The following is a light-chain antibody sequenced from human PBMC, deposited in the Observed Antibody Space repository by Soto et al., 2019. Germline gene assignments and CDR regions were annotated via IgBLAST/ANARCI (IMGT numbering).Light chain of an antibody. V-gene: IGLV1-44*01. Sequence: QSVLTQPPSASGTPGQRVIISCSGSSSNMGTNTVNWYQQLPRAAPKLLIYSDNQRPSGVPDRFSGSKSGTSASLAITGLQSEDEADYYCAAWDGSLNHILFGGGTKLTVL. CDR1: SSNMGTNT. J-gene: IGLJ2*01. CDR3: AAWDGSLNHIL. CDR2: SDN.